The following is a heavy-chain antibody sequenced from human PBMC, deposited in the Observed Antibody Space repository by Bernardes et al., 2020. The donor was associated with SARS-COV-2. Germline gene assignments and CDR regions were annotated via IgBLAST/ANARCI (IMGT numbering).Heavy chain of an antibody. V-gene: IGHV3-53*01. CDR1: GFTLSSNY. CDR3: ASTLGKAAAAL. J-gene: IGHJ4*02. CDR2: IYSGGST. D-gene: IGHD6-13*01. Sequence: GSLSPSRAASGFTLSSNYMSWVRQAPGKGLEWVSVIYSGGSTYYADSVKGRFTISRDNSKNTLYLQMNSLRAEDTAVYYCASTLGKAAAALWGQGTLVTVSS.